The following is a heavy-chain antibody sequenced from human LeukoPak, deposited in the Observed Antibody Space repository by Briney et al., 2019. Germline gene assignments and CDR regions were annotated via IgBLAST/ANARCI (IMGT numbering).Heavy chain of an antibody. CDR1: GFTFSSYS. Sequence: GGSLRLSCSASGFTFSSYSMNWVRQAPGKGLEWVSSISSSSSYIYYADSVKGRFTISRDNAKNSLYLQMNSLRAEDTAVYYCARDYYGDYHIDYWGQGTLVTVSS. CDR2: ISSSSSYI. D-gene: IGHD4-17*01. CDR3: ARDYYGDYHIDY. J-gene: IGHJ4*02. V-gene: IGHV3-21*01.